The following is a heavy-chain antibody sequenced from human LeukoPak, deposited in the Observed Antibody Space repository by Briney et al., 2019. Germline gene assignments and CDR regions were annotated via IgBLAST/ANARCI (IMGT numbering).Heavy chain of an antibody. Sequence: WMVLVDPEDGETIYAEKFQGRVTITADTSTDTAYMELSSLRSEDTAVYYCATSLVGATLDYWGQGTLVTVSS. D-gene: IGHD1-26*01. V-gene: IGHV1-69-2*01. CDR3: ATSLVGATLDY. J-gene: IGHJ4*02. CDR2: VDPEDGET.